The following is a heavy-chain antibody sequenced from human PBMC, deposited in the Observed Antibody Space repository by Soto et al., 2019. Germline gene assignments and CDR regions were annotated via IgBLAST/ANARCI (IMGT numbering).Heavy chain of an antibody. CDR2: IYWDDDK. J-gene: IGHJ2*01. D-gene: IGHD3-22*01. CDR1: GFSLSTSGVG. V-gene: IGHV2-5*02. Sequence: QITLEESGPTLVKPTQTLTLTCTFSGFSLSTSGVGVGWIRQPPGKALEWLALIYWDDDKRYSPSLKNKLTIXWXTXXTRVVLAMTNMDPVDTATYYCARYLSSGYNWYFDLWGRGTLLTVSS. CDR3: ARYLSSGYNWYFDL.